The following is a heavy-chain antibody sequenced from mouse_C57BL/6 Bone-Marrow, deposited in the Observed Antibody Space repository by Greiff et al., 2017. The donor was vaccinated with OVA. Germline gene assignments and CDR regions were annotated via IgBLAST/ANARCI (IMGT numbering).Heavy chain of an antibody. J-gene: IGHJ1*03. CDR3: AREGTVGATKYFDV. CDR2: INPNYGTT. Sequence: VQLKESGPELVKPGASVKISCKASGYSFTDYNMHWVKQSNGKSLEWIGVINPNYGTTSYNQKFKGKATLTVDQSSSTSYMQLNSLTSEDSAVYDGAREGTVGATKYFDVWGTGTTVTVSS. CDR1: GYSFTDYN. V-gene: IGHV1-39*01. D-gene: IGHD1-1*01.